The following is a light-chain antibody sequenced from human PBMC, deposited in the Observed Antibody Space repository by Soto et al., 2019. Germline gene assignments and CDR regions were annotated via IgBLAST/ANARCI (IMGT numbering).Light chain of an antibody. CDR2: DAS. CDR3: QHYGGMWT. CDR1: QSITTW. Sequence: DIHMTQSPSTVSAYLGDSVTITCRASQSITTWLAWYQQKPGKAPKVLIYDASNLEYGVPSRFSGSGFGTEFILTISSLQPDDFATYWCQHYGGMWTFGQGTKVDIK. V-gene: IGKV1-5*01. J-gene: IGKJ1*01.